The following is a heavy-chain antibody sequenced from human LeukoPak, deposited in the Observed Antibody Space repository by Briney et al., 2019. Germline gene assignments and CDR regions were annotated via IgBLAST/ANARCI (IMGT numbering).Heavy chain of an antibody. D-gene: IGHD1-26*01. CDR2: HNGST. CDR1: GGSISSSY. CDR3: ARRGGSYRYFDY. J-gene: IGHJ4*02. Sequence: SETLSLTCTVSGGSISSSYWSWIRQPPGKGLEWIAYHNGSTNYNPSLNSRVTMSVDTSKNQFSLKLSSVTAADTAVYYCARRGGSYRYFDYWGQGALVTVSS. V-gene: IGHV4-59*08.